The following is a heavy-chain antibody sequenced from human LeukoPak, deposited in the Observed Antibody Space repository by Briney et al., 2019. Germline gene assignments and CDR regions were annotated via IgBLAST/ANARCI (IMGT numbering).Heavy chain of an antibody. CDR2: IIPIFGIA. D-gene: IGHD6-13*01. V-gene: IGHV1-69*04. CDR1: GGTFSSYA. Sequence: SVKVSCKASGGTFSSYAISWVRQAPGQGLEWMGRIIPIFGIANYAQKFQGRVTITADKSTSTAYMELSSLGSGDTAVYYCARDHVQYSSSWQPPEDYYYYGMDVWGQGTTVTVSS. CDR3: ARDHVQYSSSWQPPEDYYYYGMDV. J-gene: IGHJ6*02.